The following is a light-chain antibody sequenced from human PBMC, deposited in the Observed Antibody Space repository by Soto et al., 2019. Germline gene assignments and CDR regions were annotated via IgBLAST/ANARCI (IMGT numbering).Light chain of an antibody. CDR3: GSYTSTDTPFV. J-gene: IGLJ1*01. CDR1: NTYVGGYNY. CDR2: EVS. Sequence: QPSPVSGAPGKSITISFTGTNTYVGGYNYVSWYQHHPGKGPKLIIYEVSNRPSGVSDRFSGSKSGNKASLIISNLEAEDESDYYCGSYTSTDTPFVFGTGTKVTVL. V-gene: IGLV2-14*01.